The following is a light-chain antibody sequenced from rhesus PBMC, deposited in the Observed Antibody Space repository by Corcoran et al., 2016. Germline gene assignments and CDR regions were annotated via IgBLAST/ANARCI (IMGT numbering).Light chain of an antibody. CDR2: GAS. V-gene: IGKV3-24*04. J-gene: IGKJ3*01. CDR1: QSVGSY. CDR3: QQSSNLFT. Sequence: ETVVTQSPATLSLSPGERATLSCRASQSVGSYLAWYQQKPGQAPRLLIYGASSRATDIPDRFSGSGSGTDCTLTISSLEPEDVGVYYCQQSSNLFTFGPGTKLDIK.